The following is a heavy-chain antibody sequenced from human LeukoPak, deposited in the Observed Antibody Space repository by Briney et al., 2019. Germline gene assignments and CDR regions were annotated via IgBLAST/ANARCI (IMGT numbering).Heavy chain of an antibody. Sequence: PGESLRLSCAVSGLTFSSSWMDWVRQAPGKGLEWVASINPDGNKKYSADSVKGRFTISRDNAKNTLFLQMSSLRVEDTAVYYCARGADHGGSYYPDWGQGTRVTVSS. CDR2: INPDGNKK. D-gene: IGHD3-10*01. CDR3: ARGADHGGSYYPD. J-gene: IGHJ4*02. CDR1: GLTFSSSW. V-gene: IGHV3-7*01.